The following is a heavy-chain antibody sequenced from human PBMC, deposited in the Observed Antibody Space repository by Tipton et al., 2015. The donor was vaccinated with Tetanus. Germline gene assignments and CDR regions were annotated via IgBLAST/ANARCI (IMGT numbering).Heavy chain of an antibody. CDR3: ARESWNRDAFDI. CDR2: IYYSGST. CDR1: GGSVSSGSYY. J-gene: IGHJ3*02. D-gene: IGHD1-1*01. V-gene: IGHV4-61*01. Sequence: GLVKPSETLSLTCTVSGGSVSSGSYYWSWIRQPPGKGLEWIGYIYYSGSTNYNPSLKSRVTISVDTSKNQFSLKLSSVTAADTAVYYCARESWNRDAFDIWGQGTTVTVSS.